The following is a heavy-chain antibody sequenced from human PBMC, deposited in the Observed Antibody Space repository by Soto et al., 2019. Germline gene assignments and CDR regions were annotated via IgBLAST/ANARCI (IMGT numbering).Heavy chain of an antibody. CDR3: ASVQADSNAWYHFDY. CDR1: GFTVSSNY. D-gene: IGHD4-4*01. J-gene: IGHJ4*02. Sequence: EVQLVESGGGLVQPGGSLRLYCAASGFTVSSNYMGWVRQAPGKGLEWVSFIKSGDNAYDEDSVRGRFTGSRHDSRNTLYLQRDGQSVEYTAAYYCASVQADSNAWYHFDYWGQGTLVTVSS. V-gene: IGHV3-53*04. CDR2: IKSGDNA.